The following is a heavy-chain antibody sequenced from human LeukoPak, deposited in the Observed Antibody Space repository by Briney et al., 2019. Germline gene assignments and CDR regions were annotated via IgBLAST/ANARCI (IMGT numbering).Heavy chain of an antibody. CDR2: IKKDGSEK. Sequence: GGSLRLSCAASGFTFSSYWMSWVRQAPGKGLEWVANIKKDGSEKYYVDSVKGRFTISRDNAKTSLYLQMSSLRAEDTAVYYCARDLSGVAGYTYGRGIDYWGQGTLVTVSS. D-gene: IGHD5-18*01. V-gene: IGHV3-7*01. CDR3: ARDLSGVAGYTYGRGIDY. CDR1: GFTFSSYW. J-gene: IGHJ4*02.